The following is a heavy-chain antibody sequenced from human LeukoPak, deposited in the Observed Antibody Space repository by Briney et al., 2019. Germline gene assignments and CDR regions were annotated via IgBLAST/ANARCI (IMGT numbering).Heavy chain of an antibody. D-gene: IGHD6-13*01. CDR1: GGSFSGYC. V-gene: IGHV4-34*01. J-gene: IGHJ4*02. CDR2: INHSGST. Sequence: PSETLSLTCAVYGGSFSGYCWSWIRQPPGKGLEWIGEINHSGSTNYNPSLKSRVTISVDTSKNQFSLKLSSVTAADTAVYYCARGLRVAALDSPLDYFDYWGQGTLVTVSS. CDR3: ARGLRVAALDSPLDYFDY.